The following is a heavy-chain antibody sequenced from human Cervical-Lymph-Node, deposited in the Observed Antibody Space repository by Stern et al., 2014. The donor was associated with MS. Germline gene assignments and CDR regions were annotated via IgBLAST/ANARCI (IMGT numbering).Heavy chain of an antibody. CDR2: IIPIFGTA. Sequence: QVQLVESGAEVKKPGSSVKVSCKASGGTFSSYAIRWVRQAPGQGLEWMGGIIPIFGTANYAQKFQGRVTITADESTSTAYMELSSLRSEDTAVYYCAREVAAAGTYDYYYGMDVWGQGTTVTVSS. J-gene: IGHJ6*02. CDR1: GGTFSSYA. D-gene: IGHD6-13*01. V-gene: IGHV1-69*01. CDR3: AREVAAAGTYDYYYGMDV.